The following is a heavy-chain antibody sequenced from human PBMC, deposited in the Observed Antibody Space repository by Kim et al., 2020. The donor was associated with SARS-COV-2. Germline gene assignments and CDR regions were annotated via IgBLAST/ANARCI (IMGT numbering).Heavy chain of an antibody. Sequence: SETLSLTCTVSGGSISSSSYYWGWIRQPPGKGLEWIGSIYYSGSTYYNPSLKSRVTISVDTSKNQFSLKLSSVTAADTAVYYCATWYYYDSSGYWDPDYFDYWGKGTLVTVSS. CDR2: IYYSGST. CDR1: GGSISSSSYY. D-gene: IGHD3-22*01. J-gene: IGHJ4*02. V-gene: IGHV4-39*01. CDR3: ATWYYYDSSGYWDPDYFDY.